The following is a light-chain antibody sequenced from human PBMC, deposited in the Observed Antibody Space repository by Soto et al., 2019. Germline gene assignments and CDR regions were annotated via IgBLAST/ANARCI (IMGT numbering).Light chain of an antibody. CDR1: QSVLYTSTNKDY. CDR3: QQYYSNPRT. CDR2: WAS. V-gene: IGKV4-1*01. J-gene: IGKJ1*01. Sequence: DIVMTQSPDSLTVSLGERATINCKSSQSVLYTSTNKDYLAWYQQKPGQPPKLLFYWASTRESGVPDRFSGSGSGTDFTLTISSLQAEDVAVYYCQQYYSNPRTFGQGTKVDIK.